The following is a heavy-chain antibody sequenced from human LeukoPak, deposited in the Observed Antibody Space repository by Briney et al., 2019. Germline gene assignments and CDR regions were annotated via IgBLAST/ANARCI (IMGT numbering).Heavy chain of an antibody. CDR1: GFTFSSYA. D-gene: IGHD1-26*01. CDR3: ARDGGGAYSLAFDI. CDR2: ISGSGDSA. V-gene: IGHV3-23*01. Sequence: PGGSLRLSCAASGFTFSSYAMSWVRQAPGKGLEWVSGISGSGDSAFYPDSVKGRFTISRDNSKNTLYLQMNNLRAEDTAVYYCARDGGGAYSLAFDIWGQGTLVTVSS. J-gene: IGHJ3*02.